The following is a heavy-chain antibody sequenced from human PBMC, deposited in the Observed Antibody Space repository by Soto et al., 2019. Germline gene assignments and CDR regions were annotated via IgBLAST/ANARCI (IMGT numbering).Heavy chain of an antibody. V-gene: IGHV1-8*01. J-gene: IGHJ3*02. D-gene: IGHD6-13*01. CDR3: ATPRDSIAAAANDAFDI. CDR2: MNPNSGNT. Sequence: ASVKVSCKASGYTFASYDINWVRQATGQGLEWMGWMNPNSGNTGYAQKFQGRVTMTRDTSTSTVYMELSSLRSEDTAVYYCATPRDSIAAAANDAFDIWGQGTMVTVSS. CDR1: GYTFASYD.